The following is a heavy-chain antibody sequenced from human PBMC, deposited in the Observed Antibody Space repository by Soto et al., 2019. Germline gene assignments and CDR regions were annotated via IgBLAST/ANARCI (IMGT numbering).Heavy chain of an antibody. CDR3: ARHFDSSGYYPDY. CDR1: GYRFTSYW. CDR2: IYPDDSDV. D-gene: IGHD3-22*01. Sequence: GESLKISCQGSGYRFTSYWIAWVRQMPGKGLEWVGIIYPDDSDVKYSPSFQGQVTISADRSNSTAYLQWRSLKASDTAMYFCARHFDSSGYYPDYWGQGTQVTVSS. J-gene: IGHJ4*02. V-gene: IGHV5-51*01.